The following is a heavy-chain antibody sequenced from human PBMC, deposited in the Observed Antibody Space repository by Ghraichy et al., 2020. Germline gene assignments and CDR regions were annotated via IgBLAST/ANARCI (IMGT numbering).Heavy chain of an antibody. J-gene: IGHJ5*02. D-gene: IGHD2-2*01. CDR1: GGSFSGYY. CDR3: ASMGRVVGYCSSTSCRKNWFDP. Sequence: SQTLSLTCAVYGGSFSGYYWSWIRQPPGKGLEWIGEINHSGSTNYNPSLKSRVTISVDTSKNQFSLKLSSVTAADTAVYYCASMGRVVGYCSSTSCRKNWFDPWGQGTLVTVSS. V-gene: IGHV4-34*01. CDR2: INHSGST.